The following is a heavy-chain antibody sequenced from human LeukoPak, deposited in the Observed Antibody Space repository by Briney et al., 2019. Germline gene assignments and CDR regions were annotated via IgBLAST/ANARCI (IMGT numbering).Heavy chain of an antibody. CDR2: ISGSGSTI. CDR1: GFTFSSYE. V-gene: IGHV3-48*03. CDR3: ARNFASESNKGGYFDY. J-gene: IGHJ4*02. Sequence: GGSLRLSCAASGFTFSSYEMNWVRRAPGKGLEWVSYISGSGSTIYYADSVKGRFTISRDNAKNSLNLQMNSLSADDTAVYYCARNFASESNKGGYFDYWGQGTLVTVTS. D-gene: IGHD4-11*01.